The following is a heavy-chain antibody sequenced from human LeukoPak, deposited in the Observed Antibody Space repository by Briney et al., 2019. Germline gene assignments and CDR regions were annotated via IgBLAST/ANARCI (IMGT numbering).Heavy chain of an antibody. J-gene: IGHJ4*02. CDR2: IIPIFGTA. CDR1: GGTFSSYA. CDR3: AKDVNWNYYGSGSPAGY. Sequence: SVKVSCKASGGTFSSYAISWVRQAPGQGLEWMGGIIPIFGTANYAQKFRGRVTITADKSTRTAYMELSSLRSEDTAVYYCAKDVNWNYYGSGSPAGYWGQGTLVTVSS. V-gene: IGHV1-69*06. D-gene: IGHD3-10*01.